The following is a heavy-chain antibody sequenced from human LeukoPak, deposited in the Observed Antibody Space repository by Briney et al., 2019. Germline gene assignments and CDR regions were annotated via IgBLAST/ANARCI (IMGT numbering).Heavy chain of an antibody. J-gene: IGHJ5*02. CDR2: IHSSGTA. CDR3: ARETPLRYFDP. V-gene: IGHV4-30-2*01. CDR1: GGSLSSGGYS. Sequence: PSETLSLTCSVSGGSLSSGGYSWNWIRQPPGKGLEWIGYIHSSGTAYYNPSLKSRVTISLDRSKNQFSLNLTSVTAADTAVYYCARETPLRYFDPWGQGTLVTVSS. D-gene: IGHD3-9*01.